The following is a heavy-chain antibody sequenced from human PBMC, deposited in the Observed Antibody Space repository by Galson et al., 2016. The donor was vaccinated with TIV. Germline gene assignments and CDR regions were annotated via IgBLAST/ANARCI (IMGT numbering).Heavy chain of an antibody. CDR3: ARPASLGYFDWLPPDS. Sequence: SLRLSCAASGFTFSLYGMHWVRQAPGKGLEWLAIISYDGSHKNYGDSVKGRFTVSRDNSENTVFLQMNNLRSDDTAVYYCARPASLGYFDWLPPDSWGQGTLVTVSS. CDR1: GFTFSLYG. CDR2: ISYDGSHK. J-gene: IGHJ4*02. V-gene: IGHV3-30*19. D-gene: IGHD3-9*01.